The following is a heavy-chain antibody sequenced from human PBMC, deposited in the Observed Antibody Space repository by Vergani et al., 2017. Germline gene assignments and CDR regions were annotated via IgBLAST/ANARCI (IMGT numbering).Heavy chain of an antibody. CDR2: IWYDGSNK. Sequence: QVQLVESGGGVVQPGRSLRLSCAASGFTFSSYGMHWVRQAPGKGLEWVAVIWYDGSNKYYADSVKGRFTISRDNSKNTLYLQMNSLRAEDTAVYYCARDHYDILTGYYSLYGMDVWGQGTTVTVSS. CDR3: ARDHYDILTGYYSLYGMDV. V-gene: IGHV3-33*01. CDR1: GFTFSSYG. J-gene: IGHJ6*02. D-gene: IGHD3-9*01.